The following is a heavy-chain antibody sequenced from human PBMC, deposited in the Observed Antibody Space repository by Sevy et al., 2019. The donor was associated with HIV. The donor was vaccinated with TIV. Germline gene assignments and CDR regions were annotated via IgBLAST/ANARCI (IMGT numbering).Heavy chain of an antibody. V-gene: IGHV1-8*01. CDR3: ARGRRITIFGVADDAFDI. Sequence: ASVKVSCKASGYTFTSYDINWVRQATGQGLEWMGWMNPNSGNTGYAQKFQGRVTMTRNTSISTAYMELSSLRSEDTAVYYCARGRRITIFGVADDAFDIWGQGTMVTVSS. D-gene: IGHD3-3*01. CDR1: GYTFTSYD. CDR2: MNPNSGNT. J-gene: IGHJ3*02.